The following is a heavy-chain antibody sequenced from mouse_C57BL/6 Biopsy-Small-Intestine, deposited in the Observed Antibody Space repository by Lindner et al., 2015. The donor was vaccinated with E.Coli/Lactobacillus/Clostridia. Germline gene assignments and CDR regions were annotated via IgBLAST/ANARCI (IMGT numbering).Heavy chain of an antibody. D-gene: IGHD1-1*02. J-gene: IGHJ2*01. CDR1: GYTFIDYY. Sequence: VQLQESGPVLVKPGASVKMSCKASGYTFIDYYMNWVKQSHGKSLEWIGVINPYNGGTNYNQKFKDKATLTVDKSSSTAYMELNSLTSEDSAVYFCARGDGREDFWGQGTTLTVSS. CDR2: INPYNGGT. CDR3: ARGDGREDF. V-gene: IGHV1-19*01.